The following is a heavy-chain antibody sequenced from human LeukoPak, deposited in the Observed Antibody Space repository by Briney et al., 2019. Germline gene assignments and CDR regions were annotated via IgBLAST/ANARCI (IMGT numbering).Heavy chain of an antibody. CDR2: ISWNSGSI. J-gene: IGHJ4*02. V-gene: IGHV3-9*01. D-gene: IGHD6-19*01. CDR3: AKDGGAVAGTSSFFDY. Sequence: GGSLRLSCAASGFTFDDYAMHWVRQAPGKGLEWVLGISWNSGSIGYADSVKGRFTISRDNAKNSLYLQMNSLRAEDTALYYCAKDGGAVAGTSSFFDYWGQGTLVTVSS. CDR1: GFTFDDYA.